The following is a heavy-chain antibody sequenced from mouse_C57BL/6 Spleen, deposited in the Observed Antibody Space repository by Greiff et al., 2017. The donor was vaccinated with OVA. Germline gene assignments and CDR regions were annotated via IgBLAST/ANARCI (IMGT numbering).Heavy chain of an antibody. Sequence: QVQLQQSGPGLVAPSQSLSITCTVSGFSLTSYGVHWVRQPPGKGLEWLVVIWSDGSTTYNSALKSRLSISKDNSKSQVFLKMNSLQTDDTAMYYCARHLYSNHWYFDVWGTGTTVTVSS. CDR3: ARHLYSNHWYFDV. J-gene: IGHJ1*03. D-gene: IGHD2-5*01. CDR1: GFSLTSYG. CDR2: IWSDGST. V-gene: IGHV2-6-1*01.